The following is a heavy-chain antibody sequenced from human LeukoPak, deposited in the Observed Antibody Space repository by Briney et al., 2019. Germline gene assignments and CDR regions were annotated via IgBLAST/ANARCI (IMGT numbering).Heavy chain of an antibody. CDR1: GYTFTGYY. Sequence: ASVKVSFKSSGYTFTGYYMHWVRQAPGQGLEGMGWINPNSGGTNYAQKFQGRVTMTRDTSISTAYMELSRLRSDDTAVYYCAKVGAANYYYYMDVWGKGTTVTVSS. CDR2: INPNSGGT. J-gene: IGHJ6*03. D-gene: IGHD1-26*01. CDR3: AKVGAANYYYYMDV. V-gene: IGHV1-2*02.